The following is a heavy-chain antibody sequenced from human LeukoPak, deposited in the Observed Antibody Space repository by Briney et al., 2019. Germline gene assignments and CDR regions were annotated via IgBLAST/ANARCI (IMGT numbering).Heavy chain of an antibody. CDR3: ARDGRYASSWYRYFDL. CDR2: LYSGGST. CDR1: GFTVSSNY. V-gene: IGHV3-66*02. D-gene: IGHD6-13*01. J-gene: IGHJ2*01. Sequence: GGSLRLSCAASGFTVSSNYMSWVRQAPGKGLEWVSVLYSGGSTYYADSVKGRFTISRDNSKNTLYLQMNSLRPEDTAVYFCARDGRYASSWYRYFDLWGRGTLVSVSS.